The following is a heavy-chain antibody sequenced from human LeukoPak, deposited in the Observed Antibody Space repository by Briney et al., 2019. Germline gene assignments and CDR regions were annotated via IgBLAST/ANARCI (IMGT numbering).Heavy chain of an antibody. CDR2: IKQDRSEK. CDR3: AREWSGFGELPDY. V-gene: IGHV3-7*01. D-gene: IGHD3-10*01. CDR1: GFTFTNYW. Sequence: PGGSLRLSCAASGFTFTNYWMSWVRQAPGKGLELVANIKQDRSEKYYVDSVKGRFTISRDNAKNTLYLQMNSLRVEDTAVYYCAREWSGFGELPDYWGQGTLVTVSS. J-gene: IGHJ4*02.